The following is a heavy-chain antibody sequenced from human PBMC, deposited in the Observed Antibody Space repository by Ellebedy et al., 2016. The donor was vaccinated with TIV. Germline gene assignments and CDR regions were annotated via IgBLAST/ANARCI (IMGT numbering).Heavy chain of an antibody. D-gene: IGHD4-17*01. CDR3: AREAVTRNYYYGMDV. CDR2: ISWNSGSI. CDR1: GFTFDDYA. V-gene: IGHV3-9*01. Sequence: SLKISCAASGFTFDDYAMHWVRQAPGKGLEWVSGISWNSGSIDYADSVKGRFTISRDNSKNTLYLQMNSLRAEDTGIYYCAREAVTRNYYYGMDVWGQGTTVTVFS. J-gene: IGHJ6*02.